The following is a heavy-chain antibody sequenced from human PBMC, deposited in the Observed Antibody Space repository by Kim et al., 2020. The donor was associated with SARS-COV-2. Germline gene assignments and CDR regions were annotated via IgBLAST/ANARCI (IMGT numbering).Heavy chain of an antibody. CDR1: GFSLSTSGMC. CDR3: ARIVSGYSGYDPSRSSTDWFDP. D-gene: IGHD5-12*01. J-gene: IGHJ5*02. CDR2: IDWDDDK. Sequence: SGPTLVKPTQTLTLTCTFSGFSLSTSGMCVSWIRQPPGKALEWLALIDWDDDKYYSTSLKTRLTISKDTSKNQVVLTMTNMDPVDTATYYCARIVSGYSGYDPSRSSTDWFDPWGQGTLVTVSS. V-gene: IGHV2-70*01.